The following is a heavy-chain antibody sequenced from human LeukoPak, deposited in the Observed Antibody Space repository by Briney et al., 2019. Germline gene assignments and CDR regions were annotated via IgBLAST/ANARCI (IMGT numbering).Heavy chain of an antibody. CDR2: MSPNSGNT. J-gene: IGHJ6*03. CDR1: GYTFTSFD. Sequence: ASVKVSCKASGYTFTSFDIFWVRQATGQGLEWMGWMSPNSGNTGSAQKFQGRVTFTRDTSISTSFMELSSLRSEDTAIYYCARGRPDTSVPRTYYMDVWGKGTAVTVSS. V-gene: IGHV1-8*01. CDR3: ARGRPDTSVPRTYYMDV. D-gene: IGHD5-18*01.